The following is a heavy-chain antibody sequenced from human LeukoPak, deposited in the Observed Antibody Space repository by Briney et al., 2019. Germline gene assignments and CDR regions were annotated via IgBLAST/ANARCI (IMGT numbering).Heavy chain of an antibody. J-gene: IGHJ5*02. CDR1: GGSISSYY. Sequence: SETLSLTCTVSGGSISSYYWSWIRQPAGKGLEWIGRIYTSGSTNYNPSLKSRVTMSVDTSKNQFSLKLSSVTAADTAVYYCARSGCCSTSCLFDPWGQGTLVTVSS. D-gene: IGHD2-2*01. V-gene: IGHV4-4*07. CDR2: IYTSGST. CDR3: ARSGCCSTSCLFDP.